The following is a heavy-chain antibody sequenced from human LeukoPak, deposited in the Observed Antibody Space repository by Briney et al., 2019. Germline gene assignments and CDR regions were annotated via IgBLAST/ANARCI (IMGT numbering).Heavy chain of an antibody. CDR2: INSEGTST. CDR1: GFTFSNNW. D-gene: IGHD6-19*01. Sequence: GGSLRLSCAASGFTFSNNWMHWVRQAPGKGLVWVSRINSEGTSTSYADSVKGRFTISRDNSKNTLYLQMNSLRAEDTAVYYCAKERVEQWLAIDYWGQGTLSPSPQ. V-gene: IGHV3-74*01. J-gene: IGHJ4*02. CDR3: AKERVEQWLAIDY.